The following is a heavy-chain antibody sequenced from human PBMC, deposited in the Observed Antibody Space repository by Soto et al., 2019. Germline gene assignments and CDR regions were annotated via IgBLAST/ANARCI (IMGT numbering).Heavy chain of an antibody. J-gene: IGHJ4*02. Sequence: GGSLRLSCAAPGFQFSTNWMKSGRQAPGKGLEWVADIKQDGSEKYYVDSVKGRFTISRDNAKNSLYLQMTSLRAEDTAIYYCARGDYFDRRFDQWGQGTLVTVSS. CDR2: IKQDGSEK. D-gene: IGHD3-22*01. V-gene: IGHV3-7*03. CDR3: ARGDYFDRRFDQ. CDR1: GFQFSTNW.